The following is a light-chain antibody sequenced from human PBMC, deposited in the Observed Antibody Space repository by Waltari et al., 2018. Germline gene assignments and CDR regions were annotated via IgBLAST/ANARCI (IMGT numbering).Light chain of an antibody. J-gene: IGKJ2*01. CDR1: QSISSW. CDR2: KAS. CDR3: QQYDSHYPYT. V-gene: IGKV1-5*03. Sequence: DIQMPQSPSTLSASVGDRVTITCRASQSISSWLAWYQQKPGKAPKLLIYKASNLESGVPSRFSGSGSGTGFTLTISSLQPDDFATYYCQQYDSHYPYTFGQGTKLEIK.